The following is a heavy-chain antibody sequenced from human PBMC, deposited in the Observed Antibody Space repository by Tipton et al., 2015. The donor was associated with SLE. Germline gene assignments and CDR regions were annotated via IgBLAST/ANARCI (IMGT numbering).Heavy chain of an antibody. V-gene: IGHV3-30*02. CDR3: AKTLRDGSGRAFDI. CDR2: IRYDGSNK. D-gene: IGHD3-10*01. J-gene: IGHJ3*02. Sequence: SLRLSCAASGFTFSSYGMHWVRQAPGKGLEWVAFIRYDGSNKYYADSVKGRFTISRDNSKNTLYLQMNSLRAEDTAVYYCAKTLRDGSGRAFDIWGQGTMVTVSS. CDR1: GFTFSSYG.